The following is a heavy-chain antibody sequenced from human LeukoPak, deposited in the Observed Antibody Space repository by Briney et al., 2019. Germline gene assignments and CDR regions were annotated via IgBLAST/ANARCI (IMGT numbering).Heavy chain of an antibody. J-gene: IGHJ6*03. Sequence: ASVKVSCKASGYTFTCYYMHWVRQAPGQGLEWMGWINPNSGGTNYAQKFQGRVTMTRDTSISTAYMELSRLRSDDTAVYYCARDSTCSSTSCYTDGFYYYYYYMDVWGKGTTDTVSS. D-gene: IGHD2-2*02. CDR2: INPNSGGT. CDR1: GYTFTCYY. V-gene: IGHV1-2*02. CDR3: ARDSTCSSTSCYTDGFYYYYYYMDV.